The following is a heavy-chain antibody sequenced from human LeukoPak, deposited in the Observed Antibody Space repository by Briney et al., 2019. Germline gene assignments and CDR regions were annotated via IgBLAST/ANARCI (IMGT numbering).Heavy chain of an antibody. V-gene: IGHV1-46*01. CDR3: ARERIVGAGPPIDI. J-gene: IGHJ3*02. CDR1: GGTFSSYA. D-gene: IGHD1-26*01. CDR2: INPSGGST. Sequence: ASVKVSCKASGGTFSSYAISWVRQAPGQGLEWMGIINPSGGSTSYAQKFQGRVTMTRDMSTSTVYMELSSLRSEDTAVYYCARERIVGAGPPIDIWGQGTMVTVSS.